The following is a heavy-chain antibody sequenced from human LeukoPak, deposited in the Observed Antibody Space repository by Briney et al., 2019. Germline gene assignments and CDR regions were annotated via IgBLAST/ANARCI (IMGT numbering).Heavy chain of an antibody. CDR2: IYYSGST. Sequence: SETLSLTCNVSGGSISSGDYYWSWIRQPPGKGLEWIGYIYYSGSTYYNPSLKSRVTISVDTSKNQFSLKLSSVTAADTAVYYCARFPVYYDSSGYGDAFDIWGQGTMVTVSS. CDR3: ARFPVYYDSSGYGDAFDI. CDR1: GGSISSGDYY. V-gene: IGHV4-30-4*01. D-gene: IGHD3-22*01. J-gene: IGHJ3*02.